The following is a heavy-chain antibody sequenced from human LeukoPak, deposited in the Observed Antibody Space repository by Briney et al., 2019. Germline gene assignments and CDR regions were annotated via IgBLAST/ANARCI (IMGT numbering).Heavy chain of an antibody. D-gene: IGHD6-19*01. CDR2: IYSGGST. J-gene: IGHJ4*02. CDR3: ARGAAVAISL. Sequence: GGSLRLSCAASGFTVSSNYMSWVRQAPGKGLEWVSVIYSGGSTYYADSVKGRFTISRDISKNTLYLQMNSLRVEDTALYYCARGAAVAISLWGQGTLVTVSS. V-gene: IGHV3-53*05. CDR1: GFTVSSNY.